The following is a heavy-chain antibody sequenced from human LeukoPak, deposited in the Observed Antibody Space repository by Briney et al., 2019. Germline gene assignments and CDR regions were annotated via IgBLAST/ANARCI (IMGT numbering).Heavy chain of an antibody. CDR2: INHSGST. D-gene: IGHD6-13*01. CDR1: GGSFSGYY. V-gene: IGHV4-34*01. J-gene: IGHJ4*02. Sequence: SETLSLTCAVYGGSFSGYYWSWIRQPPGKGLEWIGEINHSGSTNYNPSLKSRVTISVDMSKNQFSLKLSSVTAADTAVYYCARFSGSPGIAAAGRISPLFYFDYWGQGTLVTVSS. CDR3: ARFSGSPGIAAAGRISPLFYFDY.